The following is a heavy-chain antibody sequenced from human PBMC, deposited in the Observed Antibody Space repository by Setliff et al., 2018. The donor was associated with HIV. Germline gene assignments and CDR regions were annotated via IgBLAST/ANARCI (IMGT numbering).Heavy chain of an antibody. CDR1: GYTFTTYY. J-gene: IGHJ4*02. Sequence: GASVKVSCKASGYTFTTYYIHRVRQAPGQGLEWMGLINPRAGTTSYAQKCPGRVTMTRDTSMRTFYMELSSLRSDDTAVYYCARDLYDSSGYHFDFWGQGTLVTVSS. D-gene: IGHD3-22*01. CDR2: INPRAGTT. CDR3: ARDLYDSSGYHFDF. V-gene: IGHV1-46*01.